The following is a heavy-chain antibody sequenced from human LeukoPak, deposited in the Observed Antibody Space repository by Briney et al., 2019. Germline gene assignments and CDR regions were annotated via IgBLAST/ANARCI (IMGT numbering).Heavy chain of an antibody. CDR3: AGHHPRNTVVF. J-gene: IGHJ4*02. Sequence: PSETLSLTCAVYGGSFSGYYWSWIRQPPGKGLEWIGEINHSGSTNYNPSLKSRVTISVDTSKNQFSLKLSSVTAADTAVYYCAGHHPRNTVVFWGQGTLVTVSS. V-gene: IGHV4-34*01. D-gene: IGHD2/OR15-2a*01. CDR1: GGSFSGYY. CDR2: INHSGST.